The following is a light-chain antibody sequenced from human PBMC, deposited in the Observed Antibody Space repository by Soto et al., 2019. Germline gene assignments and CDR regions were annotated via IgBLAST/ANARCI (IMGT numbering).Light chain of an antibody. CDR1: SSDVGSYNH. Sequence: QSALTQPASVSGSPGQSITISCTGTSSDVGSYNHVSWYQQHPGKAPKLMIYEGSKRPSGVSNRFSGSKSGNTASLTISGLQAEDEADYCCCSYTGSSTFVVFGRGTKVTVL. V-gene: IGLV2-23*03. CDR2: EGS. CDR3: CSYTGSSTFVV. J-gene: IGLJ2*01.